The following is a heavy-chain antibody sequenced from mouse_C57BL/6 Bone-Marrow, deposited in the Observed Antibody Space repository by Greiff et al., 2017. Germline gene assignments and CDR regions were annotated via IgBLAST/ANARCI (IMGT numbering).Heavy chain of an antibody. V-gene: IGHV5-6*01. J-gene: IGHJ2*01. Sequence: EVKLMESGGDLVKPGGSLKLSCAASGFTFSSYGMSWVRQTPDKRLEWVATISSGGSYTYYPDSVKGRFTISRDNAKNTLYLQMSSLKSEDTAMYYYATYYYGSSYDFDYWGQGTTRTVSS. CDR3: ATYYYGSSYDFDY. CDR2: ISSGGSYT. D-gene: IGHD1-1*01. CDR1: GFTFSSYG.